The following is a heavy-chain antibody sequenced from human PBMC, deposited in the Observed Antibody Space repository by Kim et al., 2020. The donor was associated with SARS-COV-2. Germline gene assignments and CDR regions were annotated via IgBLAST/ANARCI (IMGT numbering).Heavy chain of an antibody. V-gene: IGHV1-69*13. CDR3: ARDSFRWLQFSFPMPLAFDI. D-gene: IGHD5-12*01. CDR1: GGTFSSYA. CDR2: IIPIFGTA. Sequence: SVKVSCKASGGTFSSYAISWVRQAPGQGLEWMGGIIPIFGTANYAQKFQGRVTITADESTSTAYMELSSLRSEDTAVYYCARDSFRWLQFSFPMPLAFDIWGQGTMVTVSS. J-gene: IGHJ3*02.